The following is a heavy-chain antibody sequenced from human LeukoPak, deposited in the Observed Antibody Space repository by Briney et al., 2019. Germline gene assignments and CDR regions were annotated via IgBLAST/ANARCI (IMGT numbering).Heavy chain of an antibody. V-gene: IGHV3-48*01. CDR1: GFTFSSYS. CDR3: ARNGRYDFWSAHRNYYFDY. J-gene: IGHJ4*02. D-gene: IGHD3-3*01. Sequence: GGSLRLSCAASGFTFSSYSMNWDRQAPGKGLEWVSYISSSSSTIYYADSVKGRFTISRDNAKNSLYLQMNSLRAEDTAVYYCARNGRYDFWSAHRNYYFDYWGQGTLVTVSS. CDR2: ISSSSSTI.